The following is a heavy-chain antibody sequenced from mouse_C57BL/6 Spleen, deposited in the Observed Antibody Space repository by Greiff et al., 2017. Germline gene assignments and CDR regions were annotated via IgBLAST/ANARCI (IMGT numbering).Heavy chain of an antibody. J-gene: IGHJ2*01. CDR2: IDPSDSYT. D-gene: IGHD1-1*01. V-gene: IGHV1-59*01. Sequence: LQPGAELVRPGTSVKLSCKASGYTFTSYWMHWVKQRPGQGLEWIGVIDPSDSYTNYNQKFKGKATLTVDTSSSTAYMQLSSLTSEDSAVYYCAREVLITTVVRDYYFDYWGQGTTLTVSS. CDR1: GYTFTSYW. CDR3: AREVLITTVVRDYYFDY.